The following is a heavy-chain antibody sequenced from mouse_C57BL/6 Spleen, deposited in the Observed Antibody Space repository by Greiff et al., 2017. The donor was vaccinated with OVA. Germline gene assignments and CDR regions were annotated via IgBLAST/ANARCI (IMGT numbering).Heavy chain of an antibody. V-gene: IGHV1-62-2*01. J-gene: IGHJ3*01. Sequence: VQLQQSGAELVKPGASVKLSCKASGYTFTEYSIHWVKQRSGQGLEWIGWFYSGSGSIKYNEKFKDKATLSADKSYSTVYLERSRLTSEDSAGYFCARHEHDYGWGLAYWGQGTPVTVSA. D-gene: IGHD1-2*01. CDR2: FYSGSGSI. CDR3: ARHEHDYGWGLAY. CDR1: GYTFTEYS.